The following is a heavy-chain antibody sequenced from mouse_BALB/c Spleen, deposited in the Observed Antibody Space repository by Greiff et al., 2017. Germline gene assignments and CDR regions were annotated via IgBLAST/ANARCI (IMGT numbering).Heavy chain of an antibody. CDR2: INPYNDGT. D-gene: IGHD1-2*01. CDR3: AKEGLGLRLGDY. J-gene: IGHJ2*01. V-gene: IGHV1-14*01. Sequence: VQLQHSGPELVKPGASVKMSCKASGYTFTSYVMHWVKRQLGQGIEWFGYINPYNDGTKYNEKFKGQATLTSDKSSSTAYMELSSLTSEDSAVYYCAKEGLGLRLGDYRGQGTTRTVSS. CDR1: GYTFTSYV.